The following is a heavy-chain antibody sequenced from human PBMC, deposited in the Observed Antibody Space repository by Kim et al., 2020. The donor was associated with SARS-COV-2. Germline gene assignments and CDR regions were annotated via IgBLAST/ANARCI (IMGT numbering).Heavy chain of an antibody. D-gene: IGHD5-12*01. CDR3: ARRRVKIVATFIDY. J-gene: IGHJ4*01. CDR2: IYYSGST. Sequence: SETLSLTCTVSGGSISSSSYYWGWIRQPPGKGLEWIGSIYYSGSTYYNPSLKSRVTISVDTSKNQFSLKLSSVTAADTAVYYCARRRVKIVATFIDYWG. V-gene: IGHV4-39*01. CDR1: GGSISSSSYY.